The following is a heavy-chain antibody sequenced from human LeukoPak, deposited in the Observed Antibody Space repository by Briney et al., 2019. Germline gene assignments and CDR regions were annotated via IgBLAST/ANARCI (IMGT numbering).Heavy chain of an antibody. Sequence: SETLSLTCTVSGGSISSYYWSWIRQPPGQGLEWIGYTYYSGTTNYNPSLKSRLTISVDTSKNQFSLKLSSVTAADTAVYYCASSRGGPFDYWGQGTLVTVSS. V-gene: IGHV4-59*01. CDR2: TYYSGTT. CDR3: ASSRGGPFDY. CDR1: GGSISSYY. D-gene: IGHD3-10*01. J-gene: IGHJ4*02.